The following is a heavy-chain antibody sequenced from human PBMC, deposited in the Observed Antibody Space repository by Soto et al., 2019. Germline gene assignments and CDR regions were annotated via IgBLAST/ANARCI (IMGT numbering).Heavy chain of an antibody. Sequence: EVQLVQSGGGLVQPGGSLRLSCMASGFTLSPYWMAWVRQAPGKGLEWVANIKGDETKKYYVDSVKGRFTISRDNANNSWFLEMNSLRAEDTAVYYCVRDLNYAVLTVYYDVFDTWGQGTMVTVSS. D-gene: IGHD3-9*01. CDR2: IKGDETKK. V-gene: IGHV3-7*01. CDR3: VRDLNYAVLTVYYDVFDT. J-gene: IGHJ3*02. CDR1: GFTLSPYW.